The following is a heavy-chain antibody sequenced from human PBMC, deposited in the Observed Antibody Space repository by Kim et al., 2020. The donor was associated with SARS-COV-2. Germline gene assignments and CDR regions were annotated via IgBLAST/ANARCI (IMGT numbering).Heavy chain of an antibody. CDR1: GGSFSGYY. Sequence: SETLSLTCAVYGGSFSGYYWSWIRQPPGKGLEWIGEINHSGSTNYNPSLKSRVTISVDTSKNQFSLKLSSVTAADTAVYYCARPAGRRCSSTSCYGGGPYYYYGMDVWGQGTTVTVSS. V-gene: IGHV4-34*01. J-gene: IGHJ6*02. D-gene: IGHD2-2*01. CDR3: ARPAGRRCSSTSCYGGGPYYYYGMDV. CDR2: INHSGST.